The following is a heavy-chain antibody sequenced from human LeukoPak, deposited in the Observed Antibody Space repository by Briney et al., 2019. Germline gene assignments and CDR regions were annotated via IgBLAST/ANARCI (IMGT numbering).Heavy chain of an antibody. V-gene: IGHV4-30-4*08. J-gene: IGHJ3*02. CDR3: ASPTDYGGKQGAFDI. D-gene: IGHD4-23*01. Sequence: PSETLSLTCTVSGGSISSGDYYWSWIRQPPGKGLEWIGYIYYSGSTYYNPPLKSRVTISVDTSKNQFSLKLSSVTAADTAVYYCASPTDYGGKQGAFDIWGQGTMVTVSS. CDR1: GGSISSGDYY. CDR2: IYYSGST.